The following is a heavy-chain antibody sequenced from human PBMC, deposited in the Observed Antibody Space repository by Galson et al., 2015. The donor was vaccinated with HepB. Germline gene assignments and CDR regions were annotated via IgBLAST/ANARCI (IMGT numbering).Heavy chain of an antibody. V-gene: IGHV4-31*03. J-gene: IGHJ5*02. CDR3: ARELTGCSSTSCSNWFDP. Sequence: TLSLTCTVSGGSISSGGYYWSWIRQHPGKGLEWIGYIYYSGSTYHNPSLKSRVTISVDTSKNQFSLKLSSVTAADTAVYYCARELTGCSSTSCSNWFDPWGQGTLVTVSS. D-gene: IGHD2-2*01. CDR2: IYYSGST. CDR1: GGSISSGGYY.